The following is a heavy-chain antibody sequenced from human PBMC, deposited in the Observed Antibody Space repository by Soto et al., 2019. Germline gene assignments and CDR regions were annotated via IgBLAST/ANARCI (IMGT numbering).Heavy chain of an antibody. V-gene: IGHV1-3*01. Sequence: QVQLVQSGAEVKKPGASVKVSCKASGYTFTSYAMHWVRQAPGQRLEWMGWINAGNGNTKYSQKFQGRVTITRDTSASTAYMELSSLRSEDTAVNYCARLAVAGTRNWFDPWGQGTLVTVSS. CDR1: GYTFTSYA. J-gene: IGHJ5*02. CDR2: INAGNGNT. D-gene: IGHD6-19*01. CDR3: ARLAVAGTRNWFDP.